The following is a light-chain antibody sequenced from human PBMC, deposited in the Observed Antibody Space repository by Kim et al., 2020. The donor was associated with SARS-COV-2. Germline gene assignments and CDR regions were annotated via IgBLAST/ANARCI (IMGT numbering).Light chain of an antibody. Sequence: SGALGQAAHLTGGVPNMENKNVPWYQEKPGQAPVLVIYRDVNRPSGIPERFSGSNSGDAATLTINRAQAGDEGDYFCQVWDRTTIFGGGTQLTVL. CDR1: NMENKN. CDR3: QVWDRTTI. J-gene: IGLJ2*01. CDR2: RDV. V-gene: IGLV3-9*01.